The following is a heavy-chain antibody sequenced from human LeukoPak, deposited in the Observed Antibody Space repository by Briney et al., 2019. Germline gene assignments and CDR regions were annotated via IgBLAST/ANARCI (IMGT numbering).Heavy chain of an antibody. CDR3: ARVRLRYCSSTSCYSPSFDY. Sequence: SETLSLTCAVYGGSFSGYYWSWIRQPPGKGLEWLGEINHSGSTNYNPSLKSRVTISVDTSKNQFSLKLSSVTAADTAVYCCARVRLRYCSSTSCYSPSFDYWGQGTLVTVSS. D-gene: IGHD2-2*01. CDR1: GGSFSGYY. J-gene: IGHJ4*02. V-gene: IGHV4-34*01. CDR2: INHSGST.